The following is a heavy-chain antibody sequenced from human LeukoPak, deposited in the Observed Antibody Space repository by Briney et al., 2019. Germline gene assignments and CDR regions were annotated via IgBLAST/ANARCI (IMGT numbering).Heavy chain of an antibody. CDR2: IIPIFGTA. CDR3: ARDRAVAEPVDGMDV. V-gene: IGHV1-69*06. D-gene: IGHD6-19*01. CDR1: GGTFSSYA. J-gene: IGHJ6*04. Sequence: ASVKVSCKASGGTFSSYAISWVRQAPGQGLEWMGGIIPIFGTANYAQKFQGRVTITADKSTSTAYMELSSLRSEDTAVYYCARDRAVAEPVDGMDVWGKGTTVTVSS.